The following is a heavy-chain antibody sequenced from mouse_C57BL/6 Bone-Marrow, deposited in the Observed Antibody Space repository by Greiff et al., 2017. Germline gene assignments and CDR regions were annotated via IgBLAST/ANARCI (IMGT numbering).Heavy chain of an antibody. V-gene: IGHV2-2*01. CDR2: IWSGGST. CDR3: ARGTGTDWYFDV. J-gene: IGHJ1*03. CDR1: GFSLTSYG. Sequence: QVHVKQSGPGLVQPSQSLSITCTVSGFSLTSYGVHWVRQSPGKGLEWLGVIWSGGSTDYNAAFISRLSISKDNSKSQVFFKMNSLQADDTAIYYCARGTGTDWYFDVWGTGTTVTVSS. D-gene: IGHD4-1*01.